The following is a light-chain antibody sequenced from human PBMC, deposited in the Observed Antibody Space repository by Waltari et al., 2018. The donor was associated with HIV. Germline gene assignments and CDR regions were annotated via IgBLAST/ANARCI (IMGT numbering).Light chain of an antibody. Sequence: EIVLTQSPGTLSLSPGERATLSCRASQSVRSASLAWYQQKPGQAPRLLIYGASSRAPGIPDRFSGSVAVTDFIRTIGRLEPEDCAVYYCQQYAASPLTFGGGTKVEIK. CDR3: QQYAASPLT. V-gene: IGKV3-20*01. CDR2: GAS. CDR1: QSVRSAS. J-gene: IGKJ4*01.